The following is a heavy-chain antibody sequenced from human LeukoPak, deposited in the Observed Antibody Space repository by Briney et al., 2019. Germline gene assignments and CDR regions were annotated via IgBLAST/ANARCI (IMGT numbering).Heavy chain of an antibody. V-gene: IGHV3-48*04. CDR2: IGISSGNT. J-gene: IGHJ4*02. D-gene: IGHD3-22*01. CDR1: GSTFSSYA. Sequence: SGGSLRLSCAASGSTFSSYAMSWVRQAPGKGLEWISYIGISSGNTKYADSVKGRFTISGDSAKNSLYLQMNSLRVEDTAVYYCARDYNYAFDNWGQGTLVTVSS. CDR3: ARDYNYAFDN.